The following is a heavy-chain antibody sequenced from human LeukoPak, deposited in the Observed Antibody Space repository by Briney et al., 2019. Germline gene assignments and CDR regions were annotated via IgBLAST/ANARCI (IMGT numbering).Heavy chain of an antibody. Sequence: SETLSLTCTVSGGSISSGGYYWSWIRQHPGKGLEWIGYIYYSGSTYYNPSLKSRVTISVDTSKNQFSLKLSSVTAADTAVYYCARFRRGIVATGFDYWGQGTLVTVSS. CDR2: IYYSGST. V-gene: IGHV4-31*03. D-gene: IGHD5-12*01. CDR3: ARFRRGIVATGFDY. J-gene: IGHJ4*02. CDR1: GGSISSGGYY.